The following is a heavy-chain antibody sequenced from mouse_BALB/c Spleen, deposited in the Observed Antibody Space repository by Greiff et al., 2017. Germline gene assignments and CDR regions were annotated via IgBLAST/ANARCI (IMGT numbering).Heavy chain of an antibody. Sequence: QVQLQQPGAELVKPGASVKMSCKASGYTFTSYWMHWVKQRPGQGLEWIGTIDPSDSYTSYNQKFKGKATLTVDTSSSTAYMQLSSLTSEDSAVYFCARGYGNYAMDYWGQGTSVTVSS. D-gene: IGHD2-10*02. CDR1: GYTFTSYW. CDR2: IDPSDSYT. V-gene: IGHV1S127*01. J-gene: IGHJ4*01. CDR3: ARGYGNYAMDY.